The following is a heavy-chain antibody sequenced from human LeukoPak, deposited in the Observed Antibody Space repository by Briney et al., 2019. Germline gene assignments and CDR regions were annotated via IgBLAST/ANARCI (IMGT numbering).Heavy chain of an antibody. V-gene: IGHV1-18*01. J-gene: IGHJ4*02. Sequence: ASVKVSCKASGYTFITYGISWVRQAPGQGLEWMGWVSGYNGDTNYAQKFQGRVTMTTDTSTSTVYMELWSLRSDDTGAYYCARDQSGGGDYWGQGTLVIVSS. CDR1: GYTFITYG. D-gene: IGHD3-16*01. CDR3: ARDQSGGGDY. CDR2: VSGYNGDT.